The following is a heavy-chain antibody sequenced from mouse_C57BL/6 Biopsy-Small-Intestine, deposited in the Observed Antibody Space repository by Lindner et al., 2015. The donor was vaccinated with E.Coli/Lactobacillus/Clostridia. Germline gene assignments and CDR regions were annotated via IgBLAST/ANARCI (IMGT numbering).Heavy chain of an antibody. CDR3: ARGSITTHFDY. V-gene: IGHV1-80*01. D-gene: IGHD1-1*01. J-gene: IGHJ2*01. CDR1: GYAFSSYW. Sequence: VQLQESGAELVKPGASVKISCKASGYAFSSYWMNWVKQRPGKGLEWIGQIYPGDGDTNYNGMFKGKATLTADKSSSTAYMQLSSLTSEDSAVYFCARGSITTHFDYWGQGTTLTVSS. CDR2: IYPGDGDT.